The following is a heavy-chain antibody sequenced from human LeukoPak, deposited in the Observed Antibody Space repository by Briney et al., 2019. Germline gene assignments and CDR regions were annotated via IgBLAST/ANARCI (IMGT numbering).Heavy chain of an antibody. CDR3: ARDRDYGDYNTQDLFVY. CDR2: ISAYNGNT. Sequence: ASVKVSYKASGYTFTNFGISWVRQAPGQGLEWMGWISAYNGNTNYAQRLQGRVTITTDTSTSTAYMELRSLRSDDTAVYYCARDRDYGDYNTQDLFVYWGQGTLVTVSS. J-gene: IGHJ4*02. D-gene: IGHD4-17*01. CDR1: GYTFTNFG. V-gene: IGHV1-18*01.